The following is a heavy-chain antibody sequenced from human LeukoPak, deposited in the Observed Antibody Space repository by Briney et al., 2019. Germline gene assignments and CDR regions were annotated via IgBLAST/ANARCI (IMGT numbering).Heavy chain of an antibody. D-gene: IGHD3-3*01. V-gene: IGHV4-34*01. J-gene: IGHJ6*03. CDR1: DASFSGYY. CDR3: ARAPLAQGSGYYRGAYYYNYMDV. CDR2: IHPSGSP. Sequence: SETLSLTCALYDASFSGYYWSWIRQPPGKGLEWIGEIHPSGSPSYNPSLESRTIISVDASKNQFSLKLSSVTAADTAVYYCARAPLAQGSGYYRGAYYYNYMDVWGKGTTVTVSS.